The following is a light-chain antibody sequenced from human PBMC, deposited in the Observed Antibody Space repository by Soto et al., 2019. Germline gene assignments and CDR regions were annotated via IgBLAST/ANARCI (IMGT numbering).Light chain of an antibody. V-gene: IGLV2-14*03. J-gene: IGLJ1*01. CDR3: SSYISSSTRV. CDR2: EVS. CDR1: SSDVGAYDF. Sequence: QSVLTQPASVSGSPGQSITISCTGTSSDVGAYDFVSWYQQHPDKAPKLMIYEVSNRPSGVSNRFSGSKSVNTATLTISGLQAEDEADYYCSSYISSSTRVFGTGTKLTVL.